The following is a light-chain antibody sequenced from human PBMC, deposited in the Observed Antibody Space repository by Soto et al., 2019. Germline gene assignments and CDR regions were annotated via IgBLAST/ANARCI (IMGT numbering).Light chain of an antibody. CDR3: AAWDNNLSAVV. J-gene: IGLJ2*01. CDR2: DTY. V-gene: IGLV1-51*01. CDR1: NSNIGNNY. Sequence: QSVLTQPPSVSAAPGQKVTISCSGSNSNIGNNYVSWYQQLPGAAPKLLIYDTYKRPSGIPDRFSGSKSGASATLDIAGIQTGDEADSYCAAWDNNLSAVVFGGGTKLTVL.